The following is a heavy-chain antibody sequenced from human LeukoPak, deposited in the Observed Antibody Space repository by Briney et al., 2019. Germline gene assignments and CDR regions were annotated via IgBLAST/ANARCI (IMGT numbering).Heavy chain of an antibody. CDR3: AREDCHYDSSGYCEI. CDR2: IIPIFGTA. CDR1: GGTFSSYA. J-gene: IGHJ4*02. Sequence: ASVTVSCKASGGTFSSYAISWVRQPPGQGLEWMGRIIPIFGTANYAQKFQGRVTITTDESASTAYMGLSSLVSEDTAVYYCAREDCHYDSSGYCEIWGQGTLVTVSS. D-gene: IGHD3-22*01. V-gene: IGHV1-69*05.